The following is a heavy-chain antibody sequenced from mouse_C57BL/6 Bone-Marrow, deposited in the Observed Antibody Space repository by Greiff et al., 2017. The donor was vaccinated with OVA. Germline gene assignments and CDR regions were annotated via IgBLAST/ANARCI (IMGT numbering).Heavy chain of an antibody. CDR3: ARWEVVPFDY. CDR1: GYAFTNYL. D-gene: IGHD1-1*01. V-gene: IGHV1-54*01. Sequence: QVQLQQSGAELVRPGTSVKVSCKASGYAFTNYLIEWVKQRPGQGLEWIGVINPGSGGTNYNEKFKGKATLTADKSSSTAYMQLSSLTSEDSAVYFCARWEVVPFDYGGQGTTLTVSA. J-gene: IGHJ2*01. CDR2: INPGSGGT.